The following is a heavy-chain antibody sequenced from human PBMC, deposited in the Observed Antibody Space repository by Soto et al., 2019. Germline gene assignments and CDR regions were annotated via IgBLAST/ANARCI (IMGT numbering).Heavy chain of an antibody. CDR1: GFTFSSNA. CDR2: ISGSGGST. CDR3: AKLVVVAGNLDY. V-gene: IGHV3-23*01. Sequence: EVQLLESGGGLVQPGGSLRLSCAASGFTFSSNAMSWVRQAPGKGLEWVSAISGSGGSTYYADSVKGRFTISRDNSKNTLYLQMNSLRAEDTAVYYCAKLVVVAGNLDYWGQGTLVTVSS. J-gene: IGHJ4*02. D-gene: IGHD2-15*01.